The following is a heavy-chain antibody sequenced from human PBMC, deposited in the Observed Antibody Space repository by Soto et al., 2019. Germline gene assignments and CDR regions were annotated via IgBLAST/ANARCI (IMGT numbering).Heavy chain of an antibody. V-gene: IGHV1-58*01. Sequence: SVKVSCKASGFTFTSSAVQWVRQARGQRLEWIGWIVVGSGNTNYAQKFQERVTITRDMSTSTAYMELSSLRSEDTAVYYCAADTGYYDSSGYYRDAFDIWGQGTMVTVS. J-gene: IGHJ3*02. CDR2: IVVGSGNT. CDR3: AADTGYYDSSGYYRDAFDI. CDR1: GFTFTSSA. D-gene: IGHD3-22*01.